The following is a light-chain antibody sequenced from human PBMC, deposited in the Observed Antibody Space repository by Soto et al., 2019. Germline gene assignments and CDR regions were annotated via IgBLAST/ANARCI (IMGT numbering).Light chain of an antibody. CDR1: SSDVVGYNY. Sequence: ALTQPASGSVFPGQSITISCTRTSSDVVGYNYVSWYQHHPGKAPKLMIFDVSNRPSGVSNRFSGSKSGNTASLTTSGLQPEDEADYYCSSYTTSNTRQIVFGTGTKVTVL. CDR3: SSYTTSNTRQIV. J-gene: IGLJ1*01. V-gene: IGLV2-14*03. CDR2: DVS.